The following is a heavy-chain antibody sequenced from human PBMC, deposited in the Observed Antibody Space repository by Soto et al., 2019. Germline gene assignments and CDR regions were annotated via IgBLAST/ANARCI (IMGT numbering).Heavy chain of an antibody. CDR2: INPSGGST. CDR3: ARVYCSGGSCYSIAY. CDR1: GYTFTSYF. J-gene: IGHJ4*02. D-gene: IGHD2-15*01. Sequence: GASVKVSCKASGYTFTSYFMHWVRQAPGQGLEWMGIINPSGGSTIYAQKFQGRVTMTRDTSTSTVYMELSSLRSEDTAVYYCARVYCSGGSCYSIAYWGQGTLVTVSS. V-gene: IGHV1-46*03.